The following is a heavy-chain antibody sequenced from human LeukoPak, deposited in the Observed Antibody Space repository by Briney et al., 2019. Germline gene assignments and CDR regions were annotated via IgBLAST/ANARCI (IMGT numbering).Heavy chain of an antibody. CDR3: ARDRVGQQLVGRNYYYYYMDV. J-gene: IGHJ6*03. V-gene: IGHV4-39*07. D-gene: IGHD6-13*01. CDR2: VSYSGTV. Sequence: SETLSLTCTVSGASISSDDYYWGWIRQSPGKGLEWIATVSYSGTVYYNPSLESRLTISMDTSKNQFSLKVTSVTAADTALYYCARDRVGQQLVGRNYYYYYMDVWGKGTTVTISS. CDR1: GASISSDDYY.